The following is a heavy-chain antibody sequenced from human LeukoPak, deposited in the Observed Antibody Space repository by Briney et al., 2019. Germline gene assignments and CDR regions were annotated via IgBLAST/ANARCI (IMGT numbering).Heavy chain of an antibody. V-gene: IGHV4-39*01. CDR1: GGSISSSSYY. CDR2: IYYSGST. CDR3: ARHRQGRDGFPY. Sequence: SETLSLTCTVTGGSISSSSYYWGWIRQPPGKGLEWIGSIYYSGSTYYNPSLKSRVTTSVDTSKNQFSLKLSSVTAADTAVYYCARHRQGRDGFPYWGQGTLVTVSS. J-gene: IGHJ4*02. D-gene: IGHD5-24*01.